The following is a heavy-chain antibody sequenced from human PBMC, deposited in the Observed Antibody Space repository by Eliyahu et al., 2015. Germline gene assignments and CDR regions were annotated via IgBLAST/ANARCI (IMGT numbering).Heavy chain of an antibody. CDR2: IKQEGSEK. V-gene: IGHV3-7*01. CDR1: GFXXSSYW. J-gene: IGHJ6*04. CDR3: ARWCCSPDYYGMDV. D-gene: IGHD2-8*02. Sequence: LVQPGGSLRLSCAASGFXXSSYWMSWVRQAPGKGLEWGANIKQEGSEKYYVDSVKGRFTISRDNAKNSLYLQMNSLRAEDTAVYYCARWCCSPDYYGMDVWGKGTTVTVSS.